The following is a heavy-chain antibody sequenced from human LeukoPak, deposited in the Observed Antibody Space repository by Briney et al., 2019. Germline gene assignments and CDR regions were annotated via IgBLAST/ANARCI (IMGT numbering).Heavy chain of an antibody. J-gene: IGHJ4*02. CDR2: MNPNNGDS. CDR3: ARTTSFTASGYDY. D-gene: IGHD6-25*01. V-gene: IGHV1-8*03. CDR1: GYTFTNYH. Sequence: ASVKVSCKASGYTFTNYHINWVRQATGQGLEWMGWMNPNNGDSGYAQKFQGRVTINRDTSISTSYMELRSLRSDDTAVYFCARTTSFTASGYDYWGQGTLVTVSS.